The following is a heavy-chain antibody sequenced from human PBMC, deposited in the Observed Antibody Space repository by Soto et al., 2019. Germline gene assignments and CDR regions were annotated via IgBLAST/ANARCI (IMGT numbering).Heavy chain of an antibody. Sequence: PSETLSLTCAVSGGSISSSNWWSWVRQPPGKGLEWVGEIYHSGSTNYNPSLKSRVTISVDKSKNQFSLKLSSVTAADTAVYYCARGRYCLTGRCFPNWFDSWGQGTLVTVS. CDR2: IYHSGST. CDR1: GGSISSSNW. J-gene: IGHJ5*01. V-gene: IGHV4-4*02. CDR3: ARGRYCLTGRCFPNWFDS. D-gene: IGHD2-15*01.